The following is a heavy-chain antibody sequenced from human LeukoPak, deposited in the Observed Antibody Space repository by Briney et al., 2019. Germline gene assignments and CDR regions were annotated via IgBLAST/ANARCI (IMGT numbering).Heavy chain of an antibody. CDR3: ARSPLWFGELYSDY. V-gene: IGHV1-2*02. D-gene: IGHD3-10*01. J-gene: IGHJ4*02. CDR1: GYTFTGYY. CDR2: INPNSGGT. Sequence: VSVKVSCKASGYTFTGYYMHWVRQAPGQGLEWMGWINPNSGGTNYAQKFQGRVTMTRDTSISTAYMELSRLRSDDTAVYYCARSPLWFGELYSDYWGQGTLVTVSS.